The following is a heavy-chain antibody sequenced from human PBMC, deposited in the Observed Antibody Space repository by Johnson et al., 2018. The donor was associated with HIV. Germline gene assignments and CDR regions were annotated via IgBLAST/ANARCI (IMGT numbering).Heavy chain of an antibody. Sequence: EVQLVESGGGLVQPGGSLRLSCAASGFTVSSNYMNWVRQAPGKGLEWVSIIYSGGSTYYADSVKGRFTISGDSSKNTVYLQMNNLRAEDTAVYNCARGVRGVIIDWGQGTMVAVSS. D-gene: IGHD3-10*01. CDR1: GFTVSSNY. CDR2: IYSGGST. V-gene: IGHV3-66*01. CDR3: ARGVRGVIID. J-gene: IGHJ3*01.